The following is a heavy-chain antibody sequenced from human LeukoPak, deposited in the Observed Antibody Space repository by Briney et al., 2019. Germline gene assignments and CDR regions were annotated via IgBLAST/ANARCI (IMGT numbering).Heavy chain of an antibody. Sequence: ASVKVSCKASGYTFTGYYMHWVRQAPGQGLEWMGWINPNSGGTNYAQKFQGRVTMTRDTSISTAYTELSRLRSDDTAVYYCARLTDETSYYYYYMDVWGKGTTVTVSS. CDR1: GYTFTGYY. CDR2: INPNSGGT. CDR3: ARLTDETSYYYYYMDV. J-gene: IGHJ6*03. V-gene: IGHV1-2*02. D-gene: IGHD1-14*01.